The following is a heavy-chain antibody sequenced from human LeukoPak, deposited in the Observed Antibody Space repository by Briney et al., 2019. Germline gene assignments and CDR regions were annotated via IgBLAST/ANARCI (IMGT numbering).Heavy chain of an antibody. CDR1: GFTFSSYG. Sequence: GGSLRLSCAASGFTFSSYGMHWVRQAPGKGLERVAVIWYDGSNKYYADSVKGRFTISRDNSKNTLYLQMNSLRAEDTAVYYCARGCSGGSCYCVTTYAFDIWGQGTMVTVSS. D-gene: IGHD2-15*01. CDR3: ARGCSGGSCYCVTTYAFDI. CDR2: IWYDGSNK. J-gene: IGHJ3*02. V-gene: IGHV3-33*01.